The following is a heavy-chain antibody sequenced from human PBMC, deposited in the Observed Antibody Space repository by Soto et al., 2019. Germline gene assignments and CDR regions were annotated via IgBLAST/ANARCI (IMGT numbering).Heavy chain of an antibody. D-gene: IGHD3-22*01. CDR1: GFSLSTSGVG. CDR2: IYWDDDK. CDR3: AHSGIMDYYDSSGYYAYYFDY. Sequence: QITLKESGPTLVKPTQTLTLTCTFSGFSLSTSGVGVGWIRQPPGKALEWLALIYWDDDKRYSPSLKSRLTITKDTSKNQVVLTMTNMDPVDTATYYCAHSGIMDYYDSSGYYAYYFDYWGQGTLVTVSS. J-gene: IGHJ4*02. V-gene: IGHV2-5*02.